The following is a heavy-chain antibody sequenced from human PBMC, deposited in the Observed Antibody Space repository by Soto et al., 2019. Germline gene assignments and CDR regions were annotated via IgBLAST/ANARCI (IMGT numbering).Heavy chain of an antibody. J-gene: IGHJ4*02. CDR2: ISGSGGST. Sequence: GGSLRLSCAASGFTFSSYAMSWVRQAPGKGLEWASAISGSGGSTYYADSVKGRFTISRDNSKNTLYLQMDSLRAEDTAVYYCANLEGYCTNGVCYGYYFDYWGQGTLVTVSS. V-gene: IGHV3-23*01. CDR3: ANLEGYCTNGVCYGYYFDY. CDR1: GFTFSSYA. D-gene: IGHD2-8*01.